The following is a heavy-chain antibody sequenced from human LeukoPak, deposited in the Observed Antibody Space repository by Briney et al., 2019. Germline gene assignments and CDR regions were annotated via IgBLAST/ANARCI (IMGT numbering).Heavy chain of an antibody. V-gene: IGHV4-30-2*05. Sequence: SETLSLTCAVSGGSISSGGYSWSWIRQPPGKGLEWIGYIYHSGSTYYNPSLKSRVTISVDTSKNQFSLKLSSVTAADTAVYYCARDWSYYYDSSDRGYFDLWGRGTLVTVSS. CDR1: GGSISSGGYS. CDR2: IYHSGST. J-gene: IGHJ2*01. CDR3: ARDWSYYYDSSDRGYFDL. D-gene: IGHD3-22*01.